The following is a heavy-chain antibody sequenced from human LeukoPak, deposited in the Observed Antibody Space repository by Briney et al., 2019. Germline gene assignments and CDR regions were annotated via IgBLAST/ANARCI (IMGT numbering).Heavy chain of an antibody. CDR2: ISGSGGST. J-gene: IGHJ6*02. V-gene: IGHV3-23*01. CDR1: GFTFSSYA. Sequence: GGSLRLSCAASGFTFSSYAMSWVRQAPGKGLEWVSAISGSGGSTYYADSVKGRFTISRDNAKNSLYLQMNSLRAEDTTLYYCAILRDDYVWGSYRYTGPYGMDVWGQGTTVTVSS. CDR3: AILRDDYVWGSYRYTGPYGMDV. D-gene: IGHD3-16*02.